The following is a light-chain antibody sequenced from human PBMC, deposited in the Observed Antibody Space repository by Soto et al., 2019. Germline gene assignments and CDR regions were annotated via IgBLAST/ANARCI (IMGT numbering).Light chain of an antibody. Sequence: EIVMTQSPATLSVSPGERATLSRRASQSVSSNLAWYQQKPGQAPRLLIYGASTRATGIPARFSGSGSGTEFTLTISSLQSEDFAVYYCHQYNNWPLTFGGGTKVEIK. CDR3: HQYNNWPLT. V-gene: IGKV3-15*01. CDR1: QSVSSN. J-gene: IGKJ4*01. CDR2: GAS.